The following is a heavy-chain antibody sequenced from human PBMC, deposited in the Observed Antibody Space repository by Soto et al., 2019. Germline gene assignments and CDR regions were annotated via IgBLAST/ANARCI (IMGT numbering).Heavy chain of an antibody. CDR2: ISNSGGST. CDR1: GFNFSSYA. V-gene: IGHV3-23*01. Sequence: EVQLLESGGGLVQTGGSLRLSCAASGFNFSSYAMSWVRQAPGKGLEWVSAISNSGGSTYYAGSVKGRFTISRDNSKNPRYLEMNSLKAEDTALYSWAKGGGGWPFDIWGQGTMVTVSS. D-gene: IGHD6-19*01. J-gene: IGHJ3*02. CDR3: AKGGGGWPFDI.